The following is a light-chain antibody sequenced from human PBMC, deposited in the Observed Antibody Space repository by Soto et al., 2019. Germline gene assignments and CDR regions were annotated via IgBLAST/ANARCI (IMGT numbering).Light chain of an antibody. J-gene: IGKJ1*01. CDR1: QSVRSSY. CDR3: QQYGSSGT. CDR2: GAS. Sequence: EIVLTQSPGTLSLSPGERATLSCRASQSVRSSYLAWYQQNAGQAPRLLIYGASSRATGIPDRFSGSGSETEFTLTISSLQSEDFAVYYCQQYGSSGTFGQGTKVDI. V-gene: IGKV3-20*01.